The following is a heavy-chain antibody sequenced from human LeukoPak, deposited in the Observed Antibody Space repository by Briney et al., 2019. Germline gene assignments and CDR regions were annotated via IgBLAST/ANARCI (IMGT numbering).Heavy chain of an antibody. CDR3: ARSYEGAPRPLIDY. CDR1: GGSISSFY. D-gene: IGHD3-3*01. CDR2: IYYSGSP. J-gene: IGHJ4*02. V-gene: IGHV4-59*12. Sequence: PSETLSLTCTVSGGSISSFYWICIRQPPGKGLEGIGYIYYSGSPNYNPSLKSRVTISVDTPKNHFSLKLSSVTRADTGVFQCARSYEGAPRPLIDYWSQGTLVTVSS.